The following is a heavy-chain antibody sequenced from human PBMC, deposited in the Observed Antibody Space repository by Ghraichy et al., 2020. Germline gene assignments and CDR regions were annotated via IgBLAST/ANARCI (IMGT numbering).Heavy chain of an antibody. J-gene: IGHJ6*02. V-gene: IGHV3-43*02. D-gene: IGHD3-3*01. Sequence: GGSLRLSCAASGFTFDDYAMHWVRQAPGKGLEWVSLISGDGGSTYYADSVKGRLTISRDNSKNSLYLQMNSLRTEDTALYYCAKDSIRFLEWLLYRYPRYGMDVWGQWTTVTVSS. CDR2: ISGDGGST. CDR3: AKDSIRFLEWLLYRYPRYGMDV. CDR1: GFTFDDYA.